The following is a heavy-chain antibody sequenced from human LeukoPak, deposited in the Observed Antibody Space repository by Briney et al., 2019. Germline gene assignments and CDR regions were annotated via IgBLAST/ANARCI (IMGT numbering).Heavy chain of an antibody. V-gene: IGHV3-23*01. Sequence: GGSLRLSCAASGFTFSSYAMSWVRQAPGKGLEWVSSITSSGAATYYADSVKGRFTISRDNSDNTLYLQMNSLRAEDTAVYYCAKDRPNYFGSNGHYYKLNGDCWGQGTLVTVSS. CDR3: AKDRPNYFGSNGHYYKLNGDC. CDR1: GFTFSSYA. D-gene: IGHD3-22*01. CDR2: ITSSGAAT. J-gene: IGHJ4*02.